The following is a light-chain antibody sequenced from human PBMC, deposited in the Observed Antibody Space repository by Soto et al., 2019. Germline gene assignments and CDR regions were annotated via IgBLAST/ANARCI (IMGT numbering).Light chain of an antibody. CDR2: AAS. V-gene: IGKV1-8*01. Sequence: AIRMTQSPSSFSASTGDRVTITCRASQGISSYLAWYQQKPGKAPKLLIYAASTLQSGVPSRFSGSGSGTDFTLTIICLQFEDFATYSCQQYYSYPWTFGHGTKVEIK. CDR3: QQYYSYPWT. J-gene: IGKJ1*01. CDR1: QGISSY.